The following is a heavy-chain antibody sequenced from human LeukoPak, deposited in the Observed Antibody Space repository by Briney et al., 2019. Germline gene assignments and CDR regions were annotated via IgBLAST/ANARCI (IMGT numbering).Heavy chain of an antibody. CDR2: IGAYNGNT. CDR3: WRDLYGDSNGYCDY. V-gene: IGHV1-18*01. CDR1: GYTFTIYG. D-gene: IGHD3-22*01. J-gene: IGHJ4*02. Sequence: ASVKVSCKASGYTFTIYGISWVRQAPGQGLEWMGWIGAYNGNTTYAQKLQGRVTMTTEKTTNTPYIVMRSPRTGAAAAFYCWRDLYGDSNGYCDYWGQGTLVTVSS.